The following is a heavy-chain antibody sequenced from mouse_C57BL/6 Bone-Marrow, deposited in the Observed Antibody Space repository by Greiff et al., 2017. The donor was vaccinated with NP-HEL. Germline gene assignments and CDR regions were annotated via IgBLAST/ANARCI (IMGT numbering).Heavy chain of an antibody. J-gene: IGHJ4*01. CDR1: GIDFSRYW. CDR2: INPDSSTI. V-gene: IGHV4-1*01. Sequence: EVKLLESGGGLVQPGGSLKLSCAASGIDFSRYWMSWVRRAPGKGLEWIGEINPDSSTINYAPSLKDKFIISRDNAKNTLYLQMSKVRSEDTALYYCAKERAGFPRYAMDYWGQGTSVTVSS. CDR3: AKERAGFPRYAMDY.